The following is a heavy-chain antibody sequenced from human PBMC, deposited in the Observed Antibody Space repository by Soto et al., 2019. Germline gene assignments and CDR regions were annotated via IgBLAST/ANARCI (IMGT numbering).Heavy chain of an antibody. CDR2: ISAYNGNT. V-gene: IGHV1-18*01. D-gene: IGHD2-2*01. J-gene: IGHJ6*02. CDR1: GYTFTSYG. Sequence: QVQLVQSGAEVKKPGASVKVSCKASGYTFTSYGISWVRQAPGQGLEWMGWISAYNGNTNYAQKLQGRVTMTTDTATSTAYMELRSLRSDDTAVYYCASSQPSGIVVVPAAKPFYYGMDVWGQGTTVTVSS. CDR3: ASSQPSGIVVVPAAKPFYYGMDV.